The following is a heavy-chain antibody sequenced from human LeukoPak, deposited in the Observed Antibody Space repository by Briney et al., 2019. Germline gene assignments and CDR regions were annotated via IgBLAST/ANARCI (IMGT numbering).Heavy chain of an antibody. CDR1: GFTFSDYY. D-gene: IGHD4-17*01. Sequence: GGSLRLSCAASGFTFSDYYMSWIRQAPGKELEWVSYISSSGSTIYYADSVKGRFTISRDNAENSLYLQMNSLRPEDTAIYYCAKDADDSGDYVGIDYWGQGILVTVSS. CDR3: AKDADDSGDYVGIDY. J-gene: IGHJ4*02. V-gene: IGHV3-11*01. CDR2: ISSSGSTI.